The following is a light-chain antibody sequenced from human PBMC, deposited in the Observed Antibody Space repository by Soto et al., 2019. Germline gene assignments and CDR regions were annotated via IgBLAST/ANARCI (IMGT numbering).Light chain of an antibody. Sequence: QSALTQPRSVSGSPGQSVTISCTGTSSDVDGYNYVSWYQHHPGKAPKLIIYDVTQRPSGVPDRFSGSKSGNTASLTISGIQADDEADYYCCSYAGTYTFVFGTGTKLTVL. CDR1: SSDVDGYNY. CDR2: DVT. V-gene: IGLV2-11*01. CDR3: CSYAGTYTFV. J-gene: IGLJ1*01.